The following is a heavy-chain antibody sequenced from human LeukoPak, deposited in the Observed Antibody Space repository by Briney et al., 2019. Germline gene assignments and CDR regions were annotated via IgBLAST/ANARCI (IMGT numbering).Heavy chain of an antibody. V-gene: IGHV4-4*02. CDR3: ARRNILTEGEAFDI. CDR2: IHRDGRT. D-gene: IGHD3-9*01. J-gene: IGHJ3*02. CDR1: GVSISSSEW. Sequence: SGTLSLTCAVSGVSISSSEWWIWVRQPPGQWLEWIGEIHRDGRTRYNPSLKSRVTISVDTSKNQFSLKLNSVTAADTAVYYCARRNILTEGEAFDIWGQGTMITVSS.